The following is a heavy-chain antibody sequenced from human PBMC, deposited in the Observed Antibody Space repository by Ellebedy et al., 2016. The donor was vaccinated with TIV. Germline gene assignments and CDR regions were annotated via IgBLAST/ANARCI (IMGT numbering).Heavy chain of an antibody. CDR3: ARVGATVTTIDY. D-gene: IGHD4-17*01. Sequence: SETLSLTXTVSGYSISSGYYWGWIRQPPGKGLEWIGSIYHSGSTYYNPSLKSRVTISVDTSKNQFSLKLSSVTAADTAVYYCARVGATVTTIDYWGQGTLVTVSS. CDR1: GYSISSGYY. V-gene: IGHV4-38-2*02. CDR2: IYHSGST. J-gene: IGHJ4*02.